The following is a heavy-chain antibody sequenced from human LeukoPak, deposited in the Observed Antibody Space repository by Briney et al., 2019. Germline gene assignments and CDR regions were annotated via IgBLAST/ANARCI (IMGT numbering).Heavy chain of an antibody. Sequence: AGGTLRLSCAASGFTFSSYGMSWVRQAPGKGLEWVSAISGSGGSTYYADSVKGRFTISRDNSKNTLYLQMNSLRAEDTAVYYCAKDMLRSMTTVTTVIRNWGQGTLVTVSS. CDR2: ISGSGGST. V-gene: IGHV3-23*01. CDR3: AKDMLRSMTTVTTVIRN. D-gene: IGHD4-17*01. CDR1: GFTFSSYG. J-gene: IGHJ4*02.